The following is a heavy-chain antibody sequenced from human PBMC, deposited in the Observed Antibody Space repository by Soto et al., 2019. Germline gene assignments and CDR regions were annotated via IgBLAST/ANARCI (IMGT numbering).Heavy chain of an antibody. CDR1: GGSFSGYY. Sequence: SETLSLTCAVYGGSFSGYYWSWIRQPPGKGLEWIGEINHSGSTNYNPSLKSRVTISVDTSKNQFSLKLSSVTAADTAVYYCARFGWAHYGMDVWGQGTTVTVYS. CDR2: INHSGST. D-gene: IGHD3-10*01. V-gene: IGHV4-34*01. CDR3: ARFGWAHYGMDV. J-gene: IGHJ6*02.